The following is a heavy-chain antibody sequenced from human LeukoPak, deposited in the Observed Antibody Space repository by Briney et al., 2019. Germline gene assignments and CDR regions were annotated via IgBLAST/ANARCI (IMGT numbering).Heavy chain of an antibody. CDR2: INSGGSGT. J-gene: IGHJ3*02. CDR1: GFNFASNW. D-gene: IGHD4-17*01. Sequence: PGGSLRLSCAASGFNFASNWMHWVRQTPGKGLVWVSRINSGGSGTSYADSVEGRFTISKDNSKNTLFLQMNSLRAEDTALYYCTKHDYGDFKAFDIWGQGTMVTVSS. V-gene: IGHV3-74*01. CDR3: TKHDYGDFKAFDI.